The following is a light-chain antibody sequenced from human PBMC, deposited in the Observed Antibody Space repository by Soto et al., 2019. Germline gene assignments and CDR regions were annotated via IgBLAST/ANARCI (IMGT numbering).Light chain of an antibody. Sequence: DGGMTQTPLSLSVAPGQPASISCKSSQSLLHITGETFLFWYLQNPGQSPQLLIYEVSNRASGVPDRFSGIGSGTDFTLEISRVETDDVGIYYCMQRIQLPPTFGRGTRLGIE. CDR1: QSLLHITGETF. CDR3: MQRIQLPPT. CDR2: EVS. J-gene: IGKJ5*01. V-gene: IGKV2D-29*02.